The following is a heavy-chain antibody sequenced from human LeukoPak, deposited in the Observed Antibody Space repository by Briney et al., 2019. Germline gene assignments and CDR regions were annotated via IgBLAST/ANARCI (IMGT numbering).Heavy chain of an antibody. D-gene: IGHD6-13*01. CDR2: INHSGST. CDR1: GGSFSGYY. J-gene: IGHJ4*02. CDR3: ARGLGSWYFFGPFDY. V-gene: IGHV4-34*01. Sequence: SETLSLTCAVDGGSFSGYYWSWIRQPPGKGLEWIGEINHSGSTNYNPSLKSRVTISVDTSKNQFSLKLSSVTAADTAVYYCARGLGSWYFFGPFDYWGQGTLVTVSS.